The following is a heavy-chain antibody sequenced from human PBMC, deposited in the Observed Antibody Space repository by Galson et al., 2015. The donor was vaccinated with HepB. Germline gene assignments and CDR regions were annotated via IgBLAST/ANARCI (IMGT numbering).Heavy chain of an antibody. V-gene: IGHV1-18*04. Sequence: SVKVSCKASGYTFTSYGISWVRQAPGQGLEWMGWISAYNGNTNYAQKLQGRVTMTTDTSTSTAYMELRSLRSDDTAVYYCARDQWLAGLNDYTADYWGQGTLVTVSS. J-gene: IGHJ4*02. CDR2: ISAYNGNT. CDR3: ARDQWLAGLNDYTADY. D-gene: IGHD3-3*01. CDR1: GYTFTSYG.